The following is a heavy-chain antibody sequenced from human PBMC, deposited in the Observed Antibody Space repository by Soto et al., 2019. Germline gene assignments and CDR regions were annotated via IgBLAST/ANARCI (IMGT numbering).Heavy chain of an antibody. J-gene: IGHJ6*02. CDR2: ISVSGTMR. Sequence: QLVESGGGSVQPGRSLRLSRAPSGFTFSSYEMNWVRQAPGKGLEWVSYISVSGTMRFYADAVKGRFTVSRDNTKKILYLQMNSLRAEDTALYYCATAGLTGTVWGQGTTVTVSS. CDR1: GFTFSSYE. D-gene: IGHD3-9*01. CDR3: ATAGLTGTV. V-gene: IGHV3-48*03.